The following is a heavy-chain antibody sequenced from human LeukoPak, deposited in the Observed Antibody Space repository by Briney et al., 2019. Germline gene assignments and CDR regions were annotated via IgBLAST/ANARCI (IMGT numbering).Heavy chain of an antibody. CDR2: MNSKNGDI. CDR3: ARVRWFGEGNYMDV. J-gene: IGHJ6*03. CDR1: GYTFTDYY. D-gene: IGHD3-10*01. V-gene: IGHV1-2*02. Sequence: ASVKVSCKASGYTFTDYYMHWVRQAPGQGLEWMGLMNSKNGDINYVQKFQGRVTMTRDTSISTAYLELSNLRSEDTAVYYCARVRWFGEGNYMDVWRAGTAVTVSS.